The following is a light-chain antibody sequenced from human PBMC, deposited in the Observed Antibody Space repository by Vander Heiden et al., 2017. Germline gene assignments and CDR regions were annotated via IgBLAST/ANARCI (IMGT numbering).Light chain of an antibody. CDR3: QQYGSSPSYT. CDR1: QSVSSSY. CDR2: GAS. Sequence: EIVLTPSPGTLSLSSVESATLSCRASQSVSSSYLAWYQQKPGQAPRILIYGASSRATGIPDRFSGSGSGTDFTLTISRLEPEDFAVYYCQQYGSSPSYTFGQGTKLEIK. J-gene: IGKJ2*01. V-gene: IGKV3-20*01.